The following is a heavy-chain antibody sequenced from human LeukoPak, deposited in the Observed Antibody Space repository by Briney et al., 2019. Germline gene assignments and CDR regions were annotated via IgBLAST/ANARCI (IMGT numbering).Heavy chain of an antibody. D-gene: IGHD5-12*01. J-gene: IGHJ5*02. CDR2: MNPNSGNT. Sequence: ASVKVSCKASGYTFTSYDINWVRQATGQGLEWMGCMNPNSGNTGYAQKFQGRVTMTRNTSISTAYMELSSLRSEDTAVYYCAREDIVATIANWFDPWGQGTLVTVSS. V-gene: IGHV1-8*01. CDR3: AREDIVATIANWFDP. CDR1: GYTFTSYD.